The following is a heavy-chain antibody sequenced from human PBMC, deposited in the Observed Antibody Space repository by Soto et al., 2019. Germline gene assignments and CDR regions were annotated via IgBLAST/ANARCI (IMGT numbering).Heavy chain of an antibody. Sequence: GGSLRLSCAASGFTFSSYAMSWVRQAPGKGLEWVSAISGSGGSTYYADSVKGRFTISRDNSKNTLYLQMNSLRAEDTAVYYCAKDSKGSGSYYSRAFNWFDPWGQGTLVTVSS. D-gene: IGHD3-10*01. CDR1: GFTFSSYA. CDR2: ISGSGGST. V-gene: IGHV3-23*01. J-gene: IGHJ5*02. CDR3: AKDSKGSGSYYSRAFNWFDP.